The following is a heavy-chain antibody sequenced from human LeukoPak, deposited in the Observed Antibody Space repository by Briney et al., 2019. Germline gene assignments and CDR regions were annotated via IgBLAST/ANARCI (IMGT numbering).Heavy chain of an antibody. CDR3: ARRVALAPTSFYFEH. CDR2: IYHGDSDI. D-gene: IGHD3-3*02. V-gene: IGHV5-51*03. CDR1: GYRFTNYS. J-gene: IGHJ4*02. Sequence: PGQSLKISCQASGYRFTNYSIGLVRQMPGKGLEWMGIIYHGDSDIIYSPSFQGQVTISADKSISTAYLQWARLKASDTAMYYCARRVALAPTSFYFEHWGQGTLVTVSS.